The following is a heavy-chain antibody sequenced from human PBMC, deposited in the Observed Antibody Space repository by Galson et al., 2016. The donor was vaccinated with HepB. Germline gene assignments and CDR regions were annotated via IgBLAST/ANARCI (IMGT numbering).Heavy chain of an antibody. Sequence: SLRLSCAASGFTFSDYYMSWIRQAPGKGLEWVSYISISSSYTNYADSVKGRFTISRDNSKNTLHLQMNSLRAEDTAVYYCARSGSYSYAFDIWGQGTMVTASS. V-gene: IGHV3-11*06. CDR3: ARSGSYSYAFDI. CDR2: ISISSSYT. CDR1: GFTFSDYY. J-gene: IGHJ3*02. D-gene: IGHD3-10*01.